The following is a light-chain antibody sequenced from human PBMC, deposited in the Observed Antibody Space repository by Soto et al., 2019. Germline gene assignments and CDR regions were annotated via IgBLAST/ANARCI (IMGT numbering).Light chain of an antibody. CDR2: DVN. CDR3: CSFAGTYTYV. V-gene: IGLV2-11*01. CDR1: SSDVGGYKY. Sequence: QSALTKPRSVSGSPGQSVTISCTGTSSDVGGYKYVSWYQQHPGKAPKLMIYDVNKRPSGVPDRFSGSKSGNTASLTVSGLQAEDEADYYCCSFAGTYTYVFGIGTKVTVL. J-gene: IGLJ1*01.